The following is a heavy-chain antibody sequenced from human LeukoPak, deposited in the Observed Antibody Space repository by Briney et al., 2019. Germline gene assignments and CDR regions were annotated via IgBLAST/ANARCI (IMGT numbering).Heavy chain of an antibody. D-gene: IGHD3-3*01. CDR1: GFTFSSYA. V-gene: IGHV3-23*01. CDR2: ISGSGGST. CDR3: ARGANYDFWSGYYWVLDY. J-gene: IGHJ4*02. Sequence: GGSLRLSCAASGFTFSSYAMSWVRQAPGKGLEWVSAISGSGGSTYYADSVKGRFTISRDNSKNTLYLQMNSLRAEDTAVYYCARGANYDFWSGYYWVLDYWGQGTLVTVSS.